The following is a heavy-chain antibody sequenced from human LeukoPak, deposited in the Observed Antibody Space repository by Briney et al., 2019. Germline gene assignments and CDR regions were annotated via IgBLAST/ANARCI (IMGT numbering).Heavy chain of an antibody. D-gene: IGHD3-9*01. CDR1: GYSISSGYY. CDR2: IYHSGST. CDR3: ARVGDYDILTGYYSRSLDY. V-gene: IGHV4-38-2*02. J-gene: IGHJ4*02. Sequence: SETLSLTCTVSGYSISSGYYWGWIRQPPGKGLEWIGSIYHSGSTYYNPSLKSRVTISVDTSKNQFSLKLSSVTAADTAVYYCARVGDYDILTGYYSRSLDYWGQGTLVTVSS.